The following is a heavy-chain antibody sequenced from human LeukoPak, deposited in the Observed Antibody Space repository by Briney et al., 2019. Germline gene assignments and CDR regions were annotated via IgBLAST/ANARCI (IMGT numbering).Heavy chain of an antibody. CDR1: GFTFSSYG. V-gene: IGHV3-30*19. J-gene: IGHJ4*02. CDR3: VKDRSGSWAFDY. Sequence: GGSLRLSCAASGFTFSSYGMHWVRQAPGKGLEWVAVISDDGSNKYYADSVKGRFTISRDNSKNTLYLQMNTLRAEDTAVYYCVKDRSGSWAFDYWGQGTLVTVSS. D-gene: IGHD1-26*01. CDR2: ISDDGSNK.